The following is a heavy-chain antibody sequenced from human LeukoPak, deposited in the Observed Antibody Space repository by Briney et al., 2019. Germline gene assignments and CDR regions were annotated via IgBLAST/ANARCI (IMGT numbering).Heavy chain of an antibody. CDR2: INPSGGST. D-gene: IGHD3-10*01. Sequence: GAPVKVSCKASGYTFTSYYMHWVRQAPGQGLEWMGIINPSGGSTSYAQKFQGRVTMTRDTSTSTVYMELSSLRSEDTAVYYCARDSSGVVRGVHNWFDPWGQGTLVTVSS. CDR3: ARDSSGVVRGVHNWFDP. V-gene: IGHV1-46*01. CDR1: GYTFTSYY. J-gene: IGHJ5*02.